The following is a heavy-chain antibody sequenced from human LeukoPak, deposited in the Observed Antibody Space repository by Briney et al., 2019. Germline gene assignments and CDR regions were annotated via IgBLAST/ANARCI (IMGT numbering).Heavy chain of an antibody. CDR3: ARADYGDYGAY. J-gene: IGHJ4*02. D-gene: IGHD4-17*01. CDR1: RFTFSRYW. V-gene: IGHV3-7*05. CDR2: IKQDGSEK. Sequence: SGGSLRLSCAASRFTFSRYWMSWVRQAPGKGLEWVANIKQDGSEKYYVDSVKGRFTISRDNAKNSLYLQMNSLRAEDTAVYYCARADYGDYGAYRGQGTLVTVSS.